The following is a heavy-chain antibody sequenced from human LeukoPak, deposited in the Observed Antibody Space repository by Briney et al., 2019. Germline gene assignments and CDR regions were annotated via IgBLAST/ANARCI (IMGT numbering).Heavy chain of an antibody. D-gene: IGHD4-11*01. Sequence: QTGGSLRLSCAFSGFTFNSHYVHWVRQAPGQGLLWVSRTTGDATTTYADSVRGRFTISRDIAKKTLYLQMNSLRAEDTAVYYCARGHLYSFDHWGQGALVTVSS. V-gene: IGHV3-74*01. CDR3: ARGHLYSFDH. J-gene: IGHJ4*02. CDR1: GFTFNSHY. CDR2: TTGDATTT.